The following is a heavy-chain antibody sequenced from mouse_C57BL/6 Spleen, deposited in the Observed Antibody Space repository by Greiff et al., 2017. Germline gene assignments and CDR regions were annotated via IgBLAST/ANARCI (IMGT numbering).Heavy chain of an antibody. Sequence: VQLQQSGAELVKPGASVKLSCTASGFNIKDYYMHWVKQRTEQGLEWIGRIDPEDGGTKYAAKFQGKATITADKSSSTAYLQLSSLTSEDTAVYYCATYYYGISCDFDYWGQGTTLTVSS. D-gene: IGHD1-1*01. CDR3: ATYYYGISCDFDY. V-gene: IGHV14-2*01. CDR2: IDPEDGGT. J-gene: IGHJ2*01. CDR1: GFNIKDYY.